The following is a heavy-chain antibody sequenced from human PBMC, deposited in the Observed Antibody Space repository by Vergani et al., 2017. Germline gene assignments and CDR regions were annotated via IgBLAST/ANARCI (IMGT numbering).Heavy chain of an antibody. J-gene: IGHJ5*02. V-gene: IGHV1-69*11. CDR2: IIPILGTA. D-gene: IGHD2-2*02. CDR3: ARDSYCSSTSCYIWWFDP. CDR1: GGTFRSYA. Sequence: QVQLVQSGAEVKKPGSSVKVSCKASGGTFRSYAISWVRQAPGQGLEWMGRIIPILGTANYEQKFQGRVTITADESKSTAYMELSSLRSEDTAVYYCARDSYCSSTSCYIWWFDPWGQGTLVTVSS.